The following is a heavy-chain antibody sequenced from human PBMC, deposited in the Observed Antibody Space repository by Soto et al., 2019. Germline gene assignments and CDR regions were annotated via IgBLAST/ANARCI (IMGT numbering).Heavy chain of an antibody. J-gene: IGHJ6*02. D-gene: IGHD3-10*01. CDR3: ARDDMVRGVHYYYYGMDV. CDR2: IYYSGST. CDR1: GGSISSSSYY. V-gene: IGHV4-39*07. Sequence: PSETLSLTCTVSGGSISSSSYYWGWIRQPPGKGLEWIGSIYYSGSTYYNPSLKSRVTISVDTSKNQFSLKLSSVTAADTAVYYCARDDMVRGVHYYYYGMDVWGQGTTVTVSS.